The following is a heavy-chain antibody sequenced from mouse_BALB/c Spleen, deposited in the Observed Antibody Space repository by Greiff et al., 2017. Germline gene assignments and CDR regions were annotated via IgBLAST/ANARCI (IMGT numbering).Heavy chain of an antibody. Sequence: VQLQQSGAELVRPGTSVKVSCKASGYAFTNYLIEWVKQRPGQGLEWIGVINPGSGGTNYNEKFKGKATLTADKSSSTAYMQLSSLTSDDSAVYYCAMGGYDGFAYWGQGTLVTVSA. D-gene: IGHD2-2*01. CDR1: GYAFTNYL. CDR3: AMGGYDGFAY. CDR2: INPGSGGT. J-gene: IGHJ3*01. V-gene: IGHV1-54*03.